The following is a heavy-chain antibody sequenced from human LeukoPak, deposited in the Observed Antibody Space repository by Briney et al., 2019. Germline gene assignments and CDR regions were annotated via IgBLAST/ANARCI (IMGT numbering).Heavy chain of an antibody. CDR3: ARLYDSSGYRLGWFDP. CDR2: ISYSGST. V-gene: IGHV4-59*08. D-gene: IGHD3-22*01. Sequence: SETLSLTCTVSGGSISSYYWSWLRQPPGKGLEWIGYISYSGSTKYSPSLESRITTSLDTSKIHFSLKLSSVTAADTAVYYCARLYDSSGYRLGWFDPWGQGTLVTVAS. J-gene: IGHJ5*02. CDR1: GGSISSYY.